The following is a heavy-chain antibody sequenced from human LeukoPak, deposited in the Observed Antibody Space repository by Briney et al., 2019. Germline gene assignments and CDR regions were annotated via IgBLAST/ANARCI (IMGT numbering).Heavy chain of an antibody. CDR3: ARGGRVGPYNDAFDI. J-gene: IGHJ3*02. Sequence: GGSLRLSCAASGFTFSRYAMHWVRQTPGKGLEWVAIISYDGTNKYYADSVKGRFTISRDNSKNTLYLQMGSLRAEDMAVYYCARGGRVGPYNDAFDIWGQGTMVTVSS. CDR1: GFTFSRYA. CDR2: ISYDGTNK. D-gene: IGHD1-26*01. V-gene: IGHV3-30*14.